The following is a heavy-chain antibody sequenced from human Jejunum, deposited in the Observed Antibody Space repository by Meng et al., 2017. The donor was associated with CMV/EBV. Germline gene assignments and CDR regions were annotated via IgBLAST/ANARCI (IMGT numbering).Heavy chain of an antibody. CDR3: ARSSGYWSLDY. Sequence: AVSGDSISIHYSWSWVRQPPGKGLEWIGEISHSGTTKYTPSLKSRVTISMDRTNNHFSLRVTSVTAADTGVYFCARSSGYWSLDYWGQGTLLTVSS. D-gene: IGHD2-8*02. CDR2: ISHSGTT. V-gene: IGHV4-4*01. J-gene: IGHJ4*02. CDR1: GDSISIHYS.